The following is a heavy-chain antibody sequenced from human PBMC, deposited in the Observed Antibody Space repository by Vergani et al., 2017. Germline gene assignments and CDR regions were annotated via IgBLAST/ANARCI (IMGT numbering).Heavy chain of an antibody. CDR1: GFTFSSYA. J-gene: IGHJ6*03. D-gene: IGHD3-22*01. CDR3: AKEQYYYDSSGSYYYYMDV. Sequence: EVQLLESGGGLVQPGGSLRLSCAASGFTFSSYAMSWVRQAPGKGLEWVSAISGSGGSTYYADSVKGRFTISRDKSKNTLYLQMNSLRAEDTAVYYCAKEQYYYDSSGSYYYYMDVWGKGTTVTVSS. V-gene: IGHV3-23*01. CDR2: ISGSGGST.